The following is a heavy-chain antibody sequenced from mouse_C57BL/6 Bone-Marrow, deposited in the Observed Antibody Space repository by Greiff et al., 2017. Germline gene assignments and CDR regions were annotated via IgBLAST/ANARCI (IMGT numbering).Heavy chain of an antibody. D-gene: IGHD1-1*01. CDR2: ISSGGSYT. J-gene: IGHJ2*01. CDR3: ARQGITTGLDY. CDR1: GFTFSSYG. Sequence: EVKLVESGGDLVKPGGSLKLSCAASGFTFSSYGMSWVRQTPDKRLEWVATISSGGSYTYYPDSVKGRFTISRDNAKNTVYLQLSSLTSEDTAMYYCARQGITTGLDYWGKGTTLTVSS. V-gene: IGHV5-6*02.